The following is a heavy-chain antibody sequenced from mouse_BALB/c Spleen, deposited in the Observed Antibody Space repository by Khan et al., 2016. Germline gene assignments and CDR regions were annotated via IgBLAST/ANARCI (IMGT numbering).Heavy chain of an antibody. J-gene: IGHJ3*01. CDR3: TRPFAY. CDR2: IRLQSNNYAT. V-gene: IGHV6-6*02. Sequence: EVKLEVSGGGLVQPGGSMKLSCVASGFTFSNYWMNWVRQFPEKGLEWIAEIRLQSNNYATHYAESVKGRFTISRDDSKSSVYLQMNNLRPEDTGIYYCTRPFAYWGQGTLVTVSA. CDR1: GFTFSNYW.